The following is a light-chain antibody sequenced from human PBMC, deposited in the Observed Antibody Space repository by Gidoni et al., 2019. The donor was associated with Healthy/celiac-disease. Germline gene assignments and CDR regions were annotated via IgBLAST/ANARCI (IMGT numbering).Light chain of an antibody. CDR2: GAS. CDR1: QSVSSSY. Sequence: EIVLTQSPGTLSLSPGERATRSCRASQSVSSSYLAWYQQKPGQAPRLLIYGASSRATGIPDRFSGSGSGTDFTLTISRLEAEDFAVYYCQQYGSSRTFGQGTKVEIK. J-gene: IGKJ1*01. V-gene: IGKV3-20*01. CDR3: QQYGSSRT.